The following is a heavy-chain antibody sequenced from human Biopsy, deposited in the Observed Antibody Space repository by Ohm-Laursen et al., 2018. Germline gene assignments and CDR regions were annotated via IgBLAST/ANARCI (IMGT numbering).Heavy chain of an antibody. J-gene: IGHJ1*01. CDR3: ATKLTGYFHH. Sequence: ASVKVSCEAPGGTFSNYGVNWVRQAPGQGLEWLGGNIPILGTGNYAQKFQDRVTVAADTSTSTATMELRSLRSDDTAVYYCATKLTGYFHHWGQGTLVIVSS. D-gene: IGHD3-9*01. V-gene: IGHV1-69*06. CDR2: NIPILGTG. CDR1: GGTFSNYG.